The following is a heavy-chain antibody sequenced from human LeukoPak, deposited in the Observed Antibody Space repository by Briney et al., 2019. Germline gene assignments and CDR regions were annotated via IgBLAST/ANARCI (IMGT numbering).Heavy chain of an antibody. CDR1: GYTFTSYG. CDR3: ARDQDYYDSSGPYIAPFNY. CDR2: ISAYNGNT. V-gene: IGHV1-18*01. J-gene: IGHJ4*02. D-gene: IGHD3-22*01. Sequence: ASVKVSCKASGYTFTSYGISWVRQAPGQGLEWMGWISAYNGNTNYAQKLQGRATMTTDTSTSTAYMELRSLRSDDTAVYYCARDQDYYDSSGPYIAPFNYWGQGTLVTVSS.